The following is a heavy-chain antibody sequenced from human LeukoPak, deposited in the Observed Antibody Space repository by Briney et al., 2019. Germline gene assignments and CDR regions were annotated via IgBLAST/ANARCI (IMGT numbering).Heavy chain of an antibody. CDR1: GXSVRRYY. CDR2: SHYSGSA. J-gene: IGHJ4*02. Sequence: PSETLSLTCTVSGXSVRRYYSSWIRQSPGKGLEWIGYSHYSGSANFNPSLKSRVSISVDTSKNQFSLNLRSLTAADTAVYYCAGGGYCSSASCHAPLFDWWGPGILVTVSS. CDR3: AGGGYCSSASCHAPLFDW. D-gene: IGHD2-2*01. V-gene: IGHV4-59*02.